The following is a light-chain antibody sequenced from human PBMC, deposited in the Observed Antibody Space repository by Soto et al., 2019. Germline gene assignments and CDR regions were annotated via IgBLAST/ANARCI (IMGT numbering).Light chain of an antibody. CDR3: QQDGRSHPT. V-gene: IGKV3-20*01. J-gene: IGKJ2*01. CDR2: GAS. CDR1: QGISNSY. Sequence: ENVLTQSPGTLSLSPGERATLSCRASQGISNSYLAWYQQKPGQAPRVLIYGASSRATGVPDRFSGSGSGTAFTLTISRLEPEDFAVYYCQQDGRSHPTFGQGNKLEIK.